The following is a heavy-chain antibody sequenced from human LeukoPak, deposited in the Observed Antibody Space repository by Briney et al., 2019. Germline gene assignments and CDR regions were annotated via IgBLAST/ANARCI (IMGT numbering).Heavy chain of an antibody. Sequence: ASVKVSCKASGYTFTSYAMNWVRQAPGQGLEWMGIINPSGGSTSYAQKFQGRVTMTRDTSTSTVYMELSSLRSEDTAVYYCARDSNPTDAFDIWGQGTMVTVSS. CDR1: GYTFTSYA. CDR3: ARDSNPTDAFDI. V-gene: IGHV1-46*01. CDR2: INPSGGST. J-gene: IGHJ3*02. D-gene: IGHD2-2*01.